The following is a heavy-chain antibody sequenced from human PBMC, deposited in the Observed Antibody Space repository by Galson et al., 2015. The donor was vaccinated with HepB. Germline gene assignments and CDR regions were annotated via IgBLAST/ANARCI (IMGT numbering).Heavy chain of an antibody. D-gene: IGHD3-9*01. V-gene: IGHV1-18*01. J-gene: IGHJ5*02. CDR1: GYTFTSYG. Sequence: SVKVSCKASGYTFTSYGISWVRQAPGQGLEWMGWISAYNGNTNYAQKLQGRVTMTTDTSTSTAYMELRSLRSDDTAVYYCARGAYFDWLFPSPDGGSDHWFDPWGQGTLVTVSS. CDR3: ARGAYFDWLFPSPDGGSDHWFDP. CDR2: ISAYNGNT.